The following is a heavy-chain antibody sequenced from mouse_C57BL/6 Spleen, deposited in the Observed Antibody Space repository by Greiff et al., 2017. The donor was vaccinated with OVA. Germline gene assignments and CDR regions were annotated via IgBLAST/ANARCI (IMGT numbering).Heavy chain of an antibody. CDR2: INPSSGYT. CDR1: GYTFTSYW. J-gene: IGHJ4*01. V-gene: IGHV1-7*01. D-gene: IGHD1-1*01. Sequence: QVHVKQSGAELAKPGASVKLSCKASGYTFTSYWMHWVKQRPGQGLEWIGYINPSSGYTKYNQKFKDKATLTADKSSSTAYMQLSSLTYEDSAVYYCARERDGRYYYAMDYWGQGTSVTVSS. CDR3: ARERDGRYYYAMDY.